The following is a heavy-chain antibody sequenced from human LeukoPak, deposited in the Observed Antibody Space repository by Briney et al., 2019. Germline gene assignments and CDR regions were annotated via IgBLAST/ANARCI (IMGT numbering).Heavy chain of an antibody. J-gene: IGHJ5*02. CDR1: GYTFTSYG. CDR3: ARDKAVVVPAAIRSRWFDP. D-gene: IGHD2-2*01. CDR2: ISAYNGNT. V-gene: IGHV1-18*01. Sequence: ASVKVSCKASGYTFTSYGISWVRQAPGQGLEWMGWISAYNGNTNYAQKLQGRVTMTTDTSTSTAYMELRSLRSDDTAVYYCARDKAVVVPAAIRSRWFDPWGQGTLVIVSS.